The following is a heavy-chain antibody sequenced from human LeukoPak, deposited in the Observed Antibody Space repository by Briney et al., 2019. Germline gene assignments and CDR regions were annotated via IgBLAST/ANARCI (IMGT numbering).Heavy chain of an antibody. Sequence: SETLSLTCTVSGGSISSGDYYWSWIRQPPGKGLEWIGYIYYSGSTYYNPSLKSRVTISVDTSKNQFSLKLSSVTAADTAVYYCASDSQLANAFDIWGQGTMVTVSS. J-gene: IGHJ3*02. V-gene: IGHV4-30-4*08. CDR2: IYYSGST. CDR3: ASDSQLANAFDI. D-gene: IGHD2-2*01. CDR1: GGSISSGDYY.